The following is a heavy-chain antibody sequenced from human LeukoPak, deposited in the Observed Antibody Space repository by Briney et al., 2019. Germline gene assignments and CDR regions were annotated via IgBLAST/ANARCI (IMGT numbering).Heavy chain of an antibody. CDR3: ARLYTGSSGAFDI. D-gene: IGHD1-26*01. J-gene: IGHJ3*02. V-gene: IGHV5-51*01. Sequence: GESLKISCNGSGYSFTSYWIGWVRQMPGKGLEWVGIIYPGDSDTRYSPSFQGQVTISADKSINTAYLQWSSLKASDTAMYYCARLYTGSSGAFDIWGQGTMVTVSS. CDR1: GYSFTSYW. CDR2: IYPGDSDT.